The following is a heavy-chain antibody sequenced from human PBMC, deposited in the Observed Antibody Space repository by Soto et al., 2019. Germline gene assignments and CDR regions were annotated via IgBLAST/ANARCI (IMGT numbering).Heavy chain of an antibody. CDR1: GFTFSSHW. CDR3: ARGASGRYYMDV. D-gene: IGHD3-10*01. V-gene: IGHV3-74*01. CDR2: INSDGSRI. J-gene: IGHJ6*03. Sequence: EVQLVESGGVLVQPGGSLRLSCAASGFTFSSHWMHWVRQAPGKGLVWVSRINSDGSRINYADSVKGRLTISRDNAKNTVYLQMNSLRAEDTAVYIFARGASGRYYMDVWGKGTTVTVSS.